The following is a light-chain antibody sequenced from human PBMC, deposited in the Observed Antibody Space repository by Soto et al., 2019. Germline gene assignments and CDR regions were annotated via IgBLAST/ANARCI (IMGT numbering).Light chain of an antibody. CDR3: SSYTSSSTDV. J-gene: IGLJ1*01. CDR1: SSDVGGYNY. CDR2: DVS. V-gene: IGLV2-14*01. Sequence: QSALTQPASVSGSPGQSITISCTGTSSDVGGYNYVSWYQQHPGKAPKLMIYDVSNRPSGVSNRFSGSKSGNTASLTISGLQAEDEADYYCSSYTSSSTDVLGTGPKVTVL.